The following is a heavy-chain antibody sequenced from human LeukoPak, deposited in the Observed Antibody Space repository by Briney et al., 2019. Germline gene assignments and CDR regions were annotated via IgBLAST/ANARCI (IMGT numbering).Heavy chain of an antibody. CDR1: GFTFSSYG. CDR2: IWYDGSNN. Sequence: PGGSLRLSCAASGFTFSSYGMHWVRQAPGKGLEWVAVIWYDGSNNNYADSVKGRFTISRDNSKNTLYLQMNSLRAEDTAIYYCAKDLTITMVRGVPDLRWGQGTLVTVSS. CDR3: AKDLTITMVRGVPDLR. D-gene: IGHD3-10*01. V-gene: IGHV3-33*06. J-gene: IGHJ4*02.